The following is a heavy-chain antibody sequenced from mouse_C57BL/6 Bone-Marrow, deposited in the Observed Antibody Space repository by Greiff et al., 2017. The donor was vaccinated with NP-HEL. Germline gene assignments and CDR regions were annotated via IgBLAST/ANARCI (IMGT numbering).Heavy chain of an antibody. D-gene: IGHD1-1*01. Sequence: QVQLQQSGAELAKPGASVKLSCKASGYTFTRYWMHWVKQRPGQGLEWIGYINPSSGYTKYNQKFKDKATLTADKSSSTAYMQLSSLTYEDSAVYYCASSDYYGSSYEGYWYFDVWGTGTTVTVSS. CDR3: ASSDYYGSSYEGYWYFDV. CDR2: INPSSGYT. V-gene: IGHV1-7*01. J-gene: IGHJ1*03. CDR1: GYTFTRYW.